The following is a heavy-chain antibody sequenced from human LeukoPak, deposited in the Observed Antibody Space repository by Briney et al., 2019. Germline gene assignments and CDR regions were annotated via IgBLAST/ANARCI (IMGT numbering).Heavy chain of an antibody. Sequence: SSETLSLTCTVSGGSISSGAYYWGWIRQHPGKGPQWIGNIDYGGSTYYNPSLKSRVTILMDTSRNQFSLKLASLTAADTAVYYCARVPYGDYVDYWGQGNLVTVSS. CDR2: IDYGGST. CDR3: ARVPYGDYVDY. D-gene: IGHD4-17*01. J-gene: IGHJ4*02. CDR1: GGSISSGAYY. V-gene: IGHV4-31*03.